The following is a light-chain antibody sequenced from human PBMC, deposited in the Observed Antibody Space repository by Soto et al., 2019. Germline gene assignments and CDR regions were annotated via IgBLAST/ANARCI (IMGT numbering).Light chain of an antibody. CDR1: SSDVSNNKF. Sequence: QSALTQPRSVSGSPGQSVTISCTGISSDVSNNKFVSWYQEYPGKAPKVIIYDVDKRPSGVPDRFSGSKSGNTASLTISGLQAEDEADYFCCSYTGTYTVIFGGGTKLTFL. V-gene: IGLV2-11*01. J-gene: IGLJ2*01. CDR3: CSYTGTYTVI. CDR2: DVD.